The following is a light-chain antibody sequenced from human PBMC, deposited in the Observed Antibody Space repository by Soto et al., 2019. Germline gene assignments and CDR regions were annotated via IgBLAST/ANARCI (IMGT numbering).Light chain of an antibody. V-gene: IGKV3D-20*01. Sequence: DIVFTHSPVTLSLSRGESVTLYCGASQRVSGGFLAWYQHRPGLARRLIVYETSFRATGIPDRFSGSGSGTAFTLTISRLDPDDFAVYYCQQYGSSPSFGQGTKVDMK. CDR1: QRVSGGF. CDR2: ETS. J-gene: IGKJ1*01. CDR3: QQYGSSPS.